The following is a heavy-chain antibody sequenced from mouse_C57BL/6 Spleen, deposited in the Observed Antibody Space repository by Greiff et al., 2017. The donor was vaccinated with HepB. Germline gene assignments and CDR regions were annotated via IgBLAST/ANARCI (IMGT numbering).Heavy chain of an antibody. CDR1: GYTFTDYY. CDR2: INPNNGGT. D-gene: IGHD1-3*01. Sequence: VQLQQSGPELVKPGASVKISCKASGYTFTDYYMNWVKQSHGKSLEWIGDINPNNGGTSYNQKFKGKATLTVDKSSSTAYMERRSLTSEDSAVYYCAREWRGYFDYWGQGTTLTVSS. CDR3: AREWRGYFDY. J-gene: IGHJ2*01. V-gene: IGHV1-26*01.